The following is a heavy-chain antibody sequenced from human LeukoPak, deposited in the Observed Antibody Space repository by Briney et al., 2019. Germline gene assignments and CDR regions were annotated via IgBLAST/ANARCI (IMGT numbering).Heavy chain of an antibody. Sequence: GASVKVSCKVSVYTLTALSMHSVGHAPGKGLEWMGGFDPEDGETIYAQKFQGRVTMTEDTSTDTAYMELSSLRSEDTAVYYYATGQGYYDSSVHLNYWGQGTLVTVSS. CDR2: FDPEDGET. CDR3: ATGQGYYDSSVHLNY. D-gene: IGHD3-22*01. V-gene: IGHV1-24*01. J-gene: IGHJ4*02. CDR1: VYTLTALS.